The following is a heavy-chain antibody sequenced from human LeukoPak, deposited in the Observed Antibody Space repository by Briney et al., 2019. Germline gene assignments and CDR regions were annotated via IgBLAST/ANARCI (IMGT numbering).Heavy chain of an antibody. D-gene: IGHD2-15*01. CDR1: GYTFTGYY. V-gene: IGHV1-2*02. CDR2: INPNSGGT. Sequence: ASVKVSCKASGYTFTGYYMHWVRQAPGQGLEWMGWINPNSGGTNYAQKFQGRVTMTRDTSISTAYMELSRLRSDDTAVYYCARDCSGGSCHRYYYYYMDVWGKGTTVTVSS. J-gene: IGHJ6*03. CDR3: ARDCSGGSCHRYYYYYMDV.